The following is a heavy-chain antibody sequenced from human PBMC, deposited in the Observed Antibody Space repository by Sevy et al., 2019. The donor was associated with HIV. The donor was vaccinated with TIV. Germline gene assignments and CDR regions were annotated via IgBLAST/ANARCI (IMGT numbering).Heavy chain of an antibody. D-gene: IGHD2-2*01. V-gene: IGHV6-1*01. CDR2: TYYRSKWYN. J-gene: IGHJ6*02. CDR3: ARDLVLCSSTSCSANLDYYYYGMDV. CDR1: GDSVSSNSAA. Sequence: LLTQSQTLSLTCAISGDSVSSNSAAWNWIRQSPSRGLEWLGRTYYRSKWYNDYAVSVKSRITINPDTSKNQFSLQLNLVTPEDTAVYYCARDLVLCSSTSCSANLDYYYYGMDVWGQGTTVTVSS.